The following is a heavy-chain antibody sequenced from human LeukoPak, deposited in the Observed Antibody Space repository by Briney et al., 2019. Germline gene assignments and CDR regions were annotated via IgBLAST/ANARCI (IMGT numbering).Heavy chain of an antibody. D-gene: IGHD2-15*01. Sequence: PSETLSLTCTVSGYSISSGYYWGWIRQPPGKGLEWIGSMFHSGSSYYNPSLKSRVTISLDTSKNQVSLKLNSVTAADTAVYYCARDLSRGSNWFDPWGQGTLVTVSS. J-gene: IGHJ5*02. V-gene: IGHV4-38-2*02. CDR3: ARDLSRGSNWFDP. CDR1: GYSISSGYY. CDR2: MFHSGSS.